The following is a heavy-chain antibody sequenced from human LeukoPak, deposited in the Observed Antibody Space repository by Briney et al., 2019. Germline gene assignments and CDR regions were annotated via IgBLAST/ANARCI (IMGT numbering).Heavy chain of an antibody. CDR3: ARDAEYYYGSGSYSSGIDV. V-gene: IGHV4-31*03. J-gene: IGHJ6*02. Sequence: PSQTLSLTCTVSGGSIRSAGYYWSWIRQHPGKGLEWIGYIYYSGSTYYNPSLKSRVTISVDTSRNQFPLKLSSVTAADTAVYYCARDAEYYYGSGSYSSGIDVWGQGTTVTVSS. D-gene: IGHD3-10*01. CDR2: IYYSGST. CDR1: GGSIRSAGYY.